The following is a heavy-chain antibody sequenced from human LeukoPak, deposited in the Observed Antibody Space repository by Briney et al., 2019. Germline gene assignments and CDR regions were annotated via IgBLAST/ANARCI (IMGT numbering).Heavy chain of an antibody. J-gene: IGHJ4*02. D-gene: IGHD3-22*01. V-gene: IGHV1-58*01. CDR2: IVVGSGNT. CDR3: AADRRFYDSSGYYYVDD. Sequence: TSVKVSCKASGFTFTSSAVQWVRQARGQRLEWIGWIVVGSGNTNYAQKFQERVTITRDMSTSTAYMELSSLRSKDTAVYYCAADRRFYDSSGYYYVDDWGQGTLVTVSS. CDR1: GFTFTSSA.